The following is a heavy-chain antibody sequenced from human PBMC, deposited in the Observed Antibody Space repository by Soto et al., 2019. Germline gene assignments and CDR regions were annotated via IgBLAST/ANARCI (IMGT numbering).Heavy chain of an antibody. CDR1: GGSISSYY. Sequence: PSETLSLTCTVSGGSISSYYWSWIRQPPGKGLEWIGYVSYSGSTDYNPSLKSRVTISVDTSKNQFSLRLSSVTAADTAEYYCARLYYYYDSSGYYYYFDYWGQGALVTSPQ. J-gene: IGHJ4*02. D-gene: IGHD3-22*01. CDR2: VSYSGST. CDR3: ARLYYYYDSSGYYYYFDY. V-gene: IGHV4-59*08.